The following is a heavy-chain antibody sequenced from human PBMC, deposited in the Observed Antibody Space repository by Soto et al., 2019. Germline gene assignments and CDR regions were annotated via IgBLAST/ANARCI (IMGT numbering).Heavy chain of an antibody. V-gene: IGHV4-59*01. CDR1: GVSITDYH. Sequence: QVQLQESGPGLVKPSETLSLTCTVSGVSITDYHWSWIRQSPGRGLEWIGSIFSRETPNYNPSLKSRVTISVDTSRNQFSLKLNSLTSAHTAMYFCAKRFGDYVGWFDPWGQGALVIVSS. CDR3: AKRFGDYVGWFDP. J-gene: IGHJ5*02. D-gene: IGHD4-17*01. CDR2: IFSRETP.